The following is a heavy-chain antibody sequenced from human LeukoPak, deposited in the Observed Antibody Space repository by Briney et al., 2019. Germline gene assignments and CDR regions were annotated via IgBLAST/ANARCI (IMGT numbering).Heavy chain of an antibody. D-gene: IGHD2-2*02. V-gene: IGHV1-18*01. J-gene: IGHJ6*02. Sequence: ASVKVSCKASGYTFTSYGISWVRQAPGQGLEWMGWISAYNGNTNYAQKLQGRVTMTTDTSTSTAYMELRSLRSDDTAVYYCAREVAGGYTVYYYYGMDVWGQGTTVTVSS. CDR3: AREVAGGYTVYYYYGMDV. CDR2: ISAYNGNT. CDR1: GYTFTSYG.